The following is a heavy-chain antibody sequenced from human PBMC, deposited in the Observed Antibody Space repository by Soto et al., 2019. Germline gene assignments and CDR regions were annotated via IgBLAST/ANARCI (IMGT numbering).Heavy chain of an antibody. CDR2: ISSNGGST. CDR3: ARLWFGEIDY. J-gene: IGHJ4*02. Sequence: GGSLRLSCAASGFTFSSYAMHWVRQAPGKGLEYVSAISSNGGSTYYANSVKGRFTISRDNSKNTLYLQMGSLRAEDMAVYYCARLWFGEIDYWGQGTLVTVSS. CDR1: GFTFSSYA. D-gene: IGHD3-10*01. V-gene: IGHV3-64*01.